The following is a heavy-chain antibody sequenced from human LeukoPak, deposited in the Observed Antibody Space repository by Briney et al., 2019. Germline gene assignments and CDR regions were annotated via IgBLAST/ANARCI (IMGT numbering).Heavy chain of an antibody. CDR1: GFTFSSYA. Sequence: PGGSLRLSCAASGFTFSSYAMSWVRQAPGKGLEWVSAISGSGGSTYYADSVKGRFTISRDNSKNTLYLQMNSLRAEDTAVYYCAKGRSPWYSSSSGRSFDYWGQGTLVTVSS. CDR3: AKGRSPWYSSSSGRSFDY. V-gene: IGHV3-23*01. CDR2: ISGSGGST. D-gene: IGHD6-6*01. J-gene: IGHJ4*02.